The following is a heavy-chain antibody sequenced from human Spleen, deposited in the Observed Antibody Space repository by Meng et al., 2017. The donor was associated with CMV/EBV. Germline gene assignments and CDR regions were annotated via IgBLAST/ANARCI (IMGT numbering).Heavy chain of an antibody. CDR3: ARVIAVAGTAPFDF. Sequence: ASGYTFTGYYIHWVRQAPGQGLEWMGWINPRVDTTDYAQKFQGRVTMTRDTSINTAYMELSRLRSDDTAIFYCARVIAVAGTAPFDFWGQGTLVTVSS. J-gene: IGHJ4*02. D-gene: IGHD6-19*01. CDR1: GYTFTGYY. CDR2: INPRVDTT. V-gene: IGHV1-2*02.